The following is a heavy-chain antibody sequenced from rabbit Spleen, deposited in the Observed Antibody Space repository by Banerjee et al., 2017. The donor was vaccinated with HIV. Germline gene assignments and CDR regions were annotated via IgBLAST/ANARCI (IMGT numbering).Heavy chain of an antibody. CDR1: GIDFSSGYD. V-gene: IGHV1S45*01. CDR2: IYTDGDYA. Sequence: QQQLEESGGGLVKPGGNLTLNCKASGIDFSSGYDMCWVRQAPGKGLEWIGCIYTDGDYAFYASWARVRFTISKTSSTTVTLQMISLTAADTAIYFCARHNVGAYGHSLWGPGTISPS. D-gene: IGHD6-1*01. J-gene: IGHJ4*01. CDR3: ARHNVGAYGHSL.